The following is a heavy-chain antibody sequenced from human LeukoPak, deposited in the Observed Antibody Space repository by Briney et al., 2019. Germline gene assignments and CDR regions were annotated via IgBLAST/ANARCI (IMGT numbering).Heavy chain of an antibody. V-gene: IGHV3-48*02. Sequence: GGSLRLSCAASGFTFSSYSMNWVRQAPGKGLEWVSYISSSSTTIYFADSVKGRFTISRDNAKNSLYLQMNSLRDEDTAVYYCASSPRGTEYFHHWGQGTLVTVSS. CDR1: GFTFSSYS. J-gene: IGHJ1*01. D-gene: IGHD3-10*01. CDR3: ASSPRGTEYFHH. CDR2: ISSSSTTI.